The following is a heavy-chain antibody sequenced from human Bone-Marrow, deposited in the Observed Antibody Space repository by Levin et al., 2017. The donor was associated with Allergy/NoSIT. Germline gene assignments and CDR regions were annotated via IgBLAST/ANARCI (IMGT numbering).Heavy chain of an antibody. CDR1: GFSFSDSY. Sequence: KSGGSLRLSCAASGFSFSDSYMSWIRQAPGKGLEWLSYISGSSSFTSYADSVKGRFTISRDNAKNSLYLQMNSLRVDDTAVYYCARVEMTTVTTDDWGQGTLVTVSS. D-gene: IGHD4-11*01. CDR2: ISGSSSFT. CDR3: ARVEMTTVTTDD. V-gene: IGHV3-11*06. J-gene: IGHJ4*02.